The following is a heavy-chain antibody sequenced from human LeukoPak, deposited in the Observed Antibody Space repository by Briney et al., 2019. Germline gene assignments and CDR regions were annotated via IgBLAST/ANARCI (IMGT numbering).Heavy chain of an antibody. CDR2: IYYSGST. J-gene: IGHJ4*02. D-gene: IGHD6-13*01. V-gene: IGHV4-31*03. CDR1: GGSISSGGYY. CDR3: AREAAAAGTGYIDY. Sequence: SETLSLTCTVSGGSISSGGYYWSWNRQHPGKGLEWIGYIYYSGSTYYNPSLKSRVTISVDTSKNQFSLKLSSVTAADTAVYYCAREAAAAGTGYIDYWGQGTLVTVSS.